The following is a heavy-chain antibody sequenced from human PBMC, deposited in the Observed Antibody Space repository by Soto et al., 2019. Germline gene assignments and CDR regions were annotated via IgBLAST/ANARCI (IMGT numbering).Heavy chain of an antibody. D-gene: IGHD1-26*01. J-gene: IGHJ4*02. CDR2: ISYDGSNK. CDR1: GFTFINHA. CDR3: ARDLVGATI. Sequence: GSLRLSCAASGFTFINHAMHLVRQAPGKGLEWVAVISYDGSNKYYADSVKGRFTISRDNAKNSLYLQMNSLRAEDTAVYYCARDLVGATIWGQGTLVTVSS. V-gene: IGHV3-30-3*01.